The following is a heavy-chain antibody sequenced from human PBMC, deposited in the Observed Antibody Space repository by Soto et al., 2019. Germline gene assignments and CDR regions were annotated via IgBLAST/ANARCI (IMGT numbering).Heavy chain of an antibody. J-gene: IGHJ6*03. CDR1: GGTFSSYA. Sequence: SVKVSCKASGGTFSSYAISWVRQAPGQGLEWMGGIIPICGTANYAQKFQGRVTMTRDTSTSTVYMELSSLRSEDTAVYYCARADEGYMDVWGKGTTVTVSS. CDR2: IIPICGTA. CDR3: ARADEGYMDV. V-gene: IGHV1-69*05.